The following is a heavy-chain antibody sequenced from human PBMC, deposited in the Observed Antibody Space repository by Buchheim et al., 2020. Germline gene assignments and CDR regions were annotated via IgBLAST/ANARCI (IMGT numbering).Heavy chain of an antibody. CDR2: IYHRGST. Sequence: QLQLQESGSGLVKPSQTLSLTCAVSGGSISSGSYSWSWIRQPTGKGLEWIGDIYHRGSTYYNPSLKRRVTISVDRSNNQFSLKLSSVTAADTAVYYCARTMVRGVVDPWGQGTL. D-gene: IGHD3-10*01. CDR1: GGSISSGSYS. V-gene: IGHV4-30-2*01. CDR3: ARTMVRGVVDP. J-gene: IGHJ5*02.